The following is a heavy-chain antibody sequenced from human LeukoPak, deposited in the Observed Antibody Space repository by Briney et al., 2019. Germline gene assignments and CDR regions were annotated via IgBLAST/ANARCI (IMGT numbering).Heavy chain of an antibody. CDR1: GFTLRSYG. CDR3: ARDASGSSTGLIDS. CDR2: ISTSSYYI. Sequence: GGSLRLSCAASGFTLRSYGMNWVRQAPGKGLEWVSYISTSSYYIYYADSVKGRFTISRDDAKNSLYLQMHSLRTEDTAVYYCARDASGSSTGLIDSWGQRTLVTVSS. D-gene: IGHD1-26*01. J-gene: IGHJ4*02. V-gene: IGHV3-21*01.